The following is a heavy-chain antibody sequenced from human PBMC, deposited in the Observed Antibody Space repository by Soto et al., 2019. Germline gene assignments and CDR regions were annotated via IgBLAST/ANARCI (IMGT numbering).Heavy chain of an antibody. Sequence: PSETLSLTCTVSGGSISGHYWIWIRQPPGEGMEWIGYIFYSGSTTYNNNPSLKSRVTISVDTSKNQFSLSLSSVTAADTAVYYCARVGRSGWSPDYWGQGTLVTVSS. J-gene: IGHJ4*02. CDR1: GGSISGHY. V-gene: IGHV4-59*11. D-gene: IGHD6-19*01. CDR2: IFYSGSTTY. CDR3: ARVGRSGWSPDY.